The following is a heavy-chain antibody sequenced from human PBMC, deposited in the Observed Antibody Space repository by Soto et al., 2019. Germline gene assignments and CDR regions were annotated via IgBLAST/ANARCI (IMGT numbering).Heavy chain of an antibody. Sequence: PSETLSLTCTVSGGSISSGGYYWSWIRQHPGKGLEWIGYIYYSGSTYYNPSLKSRVTISVDTSKNQFSLKLSSVTAADTAVYYCARDRVWGSYRFIAFYGMDVWGQGTTVTVSS. V-gene: IGHV4-31*03. CDR3: ARDRVWGSYRFIAFYGMDV. J-gene: IGHJ6*02. D-gene: IGHD3-16*02. CDR2: IYYSGST. CDR1: GGSISSGGYY.